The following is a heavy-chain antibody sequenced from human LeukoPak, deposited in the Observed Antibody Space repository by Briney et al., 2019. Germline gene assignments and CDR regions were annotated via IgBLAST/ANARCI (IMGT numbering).Heavy chain of an antibody. CDR3: ATDPSAPGTAEYFHH. CDR2: ISGSGRNT. D-gene: IGHD6-13*01. Sequence: SLRLSCAVSGFTFSSYAMTWFRQAPGNVLEWVSIISGSGRNTCYADSVKGRFTISRDNTKDTLILHMNSLRAEDSAVFYCATDPSAPGTAEYFHHWGQGTLVTVAS. V-gene: IGHV3-23*01. J-gene: IGHJ1*01. CDR1: GFTFSSYA.